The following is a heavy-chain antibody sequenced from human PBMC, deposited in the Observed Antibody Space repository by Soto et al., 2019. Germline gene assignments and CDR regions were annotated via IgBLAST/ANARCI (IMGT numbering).Heavy chain of an antibody. CDR1: GFTFSSYW. Sequence: EVQLVESGGGLVQPGGSLRLSCAASGFTFSSYWMHWVRQAPGKGLAWVSRISNDGSSTSYADSVKGRFTISRDNAKNTLYLQMNSLRAEDTAVYYCTRSDYYGSGSYIYYYGMDVWGQGTTVTVSS. V-gene: IGHV3-74*01. J-gene: IGHJ6*02. CDR2: ISNDGSST. D-gene: IGHD3-10*01. CDR3: TRSDYYGSGSYIYYYGMDV.